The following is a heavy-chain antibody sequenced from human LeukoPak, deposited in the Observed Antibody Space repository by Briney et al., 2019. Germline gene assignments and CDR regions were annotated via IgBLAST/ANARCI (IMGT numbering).Heavy chain of an antibody. CDR3: ARSRGAAAGELYYSGMDV. V-gene: IGHV1-69*04. CDR2: IIPILGIA. D-gene: IGHD6-13*01. CDR1: GGTFSSYA. J-gene: IGHJ6*02. Sequence: ASVKVSCKASGGTFSSYAISWVRQAPGQGLEWMGRIIPILGIANYAQKFQGRVTITADKSTSTAYMELSSLRSEDTAVYYCARSRGAAAGELYYSGMDVWGQGTTVTVSS.